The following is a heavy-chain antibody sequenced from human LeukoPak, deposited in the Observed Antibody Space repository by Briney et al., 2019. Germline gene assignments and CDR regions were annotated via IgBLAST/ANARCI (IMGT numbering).Heavy chain of an antibody. Sequence: SETLSLTCTVSGGSISSSRYYWGWIRQPPGKGLEWIGRIYTSGSTNYNPSLKSRVTISVDTSKNQFSLKLSSVTAADTAVYYCARLGAGYYYGMDVWGQGTTVTVSS. V-gene: IGHV4-61*02. CDR1: GGSISSSRYY. CDR3: ARLGAGYYYGMDV. CDR2: IYTSGST. J-gene: IGHJ6*02.